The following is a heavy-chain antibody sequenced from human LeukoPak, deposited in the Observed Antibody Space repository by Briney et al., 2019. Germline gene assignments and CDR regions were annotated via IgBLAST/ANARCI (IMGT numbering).Heavy chain of an antibody. D-gene: IGHD1-26*01. Sequence: GGSLRLSCAASGFTFSGSSMHWVRQASGKGLEWVGHIRNKANNYATAYSASVEGRFTFSRDDSKNTAYLQMNSLKTEDTAVYYCTSGNYYAFDIWGQGTMVTVSS. J-gene: IGHJ3*02. CDR1: GFTFSGSS. V-gene: IGHV3-73*01. CDR2: IRNKANNYAT. CDR3: TSGNYYAFDI.